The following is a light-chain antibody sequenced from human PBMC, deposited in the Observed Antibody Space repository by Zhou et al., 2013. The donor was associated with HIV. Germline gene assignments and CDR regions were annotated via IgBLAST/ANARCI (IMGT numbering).Light chain of an antibody. CDR1: QSVSTW. J-gene: IGKJ5*01. CDR2: KAS. V-gene: IGKV1-5*03. CDR3: QQANSFPPA. Sequence: DIQMTQSPSTLSASVGERVTITCRASQSVSTWLAWYQQKPGTAPTLLISKASSLHTGVPSRFRGSGSGTEFALTITSLQPEDSATYYCQQANSFPPAFGQGTRLEIK.